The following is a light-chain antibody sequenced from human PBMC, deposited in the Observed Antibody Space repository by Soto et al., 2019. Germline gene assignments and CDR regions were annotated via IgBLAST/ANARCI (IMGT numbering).Light chain of an antibody. Sequence: QSALTQPRSVSGSPGQSVTISCTGTSSDVGGYNYVSWYQQHPGKAPKLMIYDVSKRPSGVPDRFSGSKSGNTASLTISGLQADDEADYYCRSYAGTYVFGTGTKV. CDR2: DVS. J-gene: IGLJ1*01. V-gene: IGLV2-11*01. CDR1: SSDVGGYNY. CDR3: RSYAGTYV.